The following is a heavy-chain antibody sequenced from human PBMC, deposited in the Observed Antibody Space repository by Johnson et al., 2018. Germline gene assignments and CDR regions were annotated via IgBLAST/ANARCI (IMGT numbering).Heavy chain of an antibody. CDR3: VRDRRGE. Sequence: VQLVQSGGGLVKPGGSLRLSCAASVFTFNAYWMHWVRQVPGKGPVWVSRINSDGSSPVYADFVKGRFTISRDNAKRTLYLQMRSLRVEDTAVYHCVRDRRGEWGQGTLVTVSS. CDR1: VFTFNAYW. J-gene: IGHJ4*02. V-gene: IGHV3-74*02. CDR2: INSDGSSP. D-gene: IGHD3-16*01.